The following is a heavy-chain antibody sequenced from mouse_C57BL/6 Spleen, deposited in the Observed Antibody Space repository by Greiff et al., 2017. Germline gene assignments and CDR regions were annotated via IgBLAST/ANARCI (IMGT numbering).Heavy chain of an antibody. D-gene: IGHD2-4*01. Sequence: VQLQQSGAELVMPGASVKISCKASGYAFSSYWMNWVKQRPGKGLEWIGQIYPGDGDTNYNGKFKGKATLTADKSSSTAYMQLSSLTSEDSAVYFCARNDYDYDVDYWGQGTTLTVSS. J-gene: IGHJ2*01. CDR3: ARNDYDYDVDY. V-gene: IGHV1-80*01. CDR2: IYPGDGDT. CDR1: GYAFSSYW.